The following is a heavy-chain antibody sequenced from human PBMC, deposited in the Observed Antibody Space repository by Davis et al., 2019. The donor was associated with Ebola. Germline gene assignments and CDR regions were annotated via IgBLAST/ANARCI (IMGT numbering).Heavy chain of an antibody. CDR2: ISSSGSTI. CDR1: GFTFGDSY. J-gene: IGHJ6*04. CDR3: AKVGPHPTNYYYYGMDV. V-gene: IGHV3-11*01. Sequence: GGSLRLSCAASGFTFGDSYMTWIRQAPGKGLEWISYISSSGSTIYYANSVKGRFTVSRDNAKNSLYLQMNTLRAEDTAVYYCAKVGPHPTNYYYYGMDVWGKGTTVTVSS.